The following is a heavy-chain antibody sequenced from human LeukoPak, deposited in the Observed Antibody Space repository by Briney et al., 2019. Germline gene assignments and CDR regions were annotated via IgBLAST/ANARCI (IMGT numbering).Heavy chain of an antibody. CDR2: INPNSSGT. CDR1: GYTFTGYY. D-gene: IGHD3-10*01. Sequence: ASVKVSCKASGYTFTGYYMHWVRQAPGQGLEWMGWINPNSSGTNYAQKFQGWVTMTRDTSISTAYMELSRLRSDDTAVYYCARGPLITMVRGAQDYWGQGTLVTVSS. V-gene: IGHV1-2*04. CDR3: ARGPLITMVRGAQDY. J-gene: IGHJ4*02.